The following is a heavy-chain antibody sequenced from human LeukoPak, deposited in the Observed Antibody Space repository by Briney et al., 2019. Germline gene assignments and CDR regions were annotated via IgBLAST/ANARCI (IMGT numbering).Heavy chain of an antibody. CDR1: GFTFEDYT. J-gene: IGHJ4*02. Sequence: PGGSLRLSCAASGFTFEDYTMHWVRQAPGKGLEWVSLITWDGGSIYYADSVKGRFTISRDNAKHSLDLQMNNLRAEDAAVYYCARDSHYGYPSSWYHLVQIDYWGQGTLVTVSS. CDR3: ARDSHYGYPSSWYHLVQIDY. CDR2: ITWDGGSI. D-gene: IGHD6-13*01. V-gene: IGHV3-43*01.